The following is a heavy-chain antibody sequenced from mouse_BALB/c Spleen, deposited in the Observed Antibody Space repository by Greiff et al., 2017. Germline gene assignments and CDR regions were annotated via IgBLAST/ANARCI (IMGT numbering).Heavy chain of an antibody. CDR2: INPGSGGT. J-gene: IGHJ2*01. CDR1: GYAFTNYL. V-gene: IGHV1-54*01. Sequence: QVQLKQSGAELVRPGTSVKVSCKASGYAFTNYLIEWVKQRPGQGLEWIGVINPGSGGTNYNEKFKGKATLTADKSSSTAYMQLSSLTSDDSAVYFCARDPYGNYGDYWGQGTTLTVSS. D-gene: IGHD2-1*01. CDR3: ARDPYGNYGDY.